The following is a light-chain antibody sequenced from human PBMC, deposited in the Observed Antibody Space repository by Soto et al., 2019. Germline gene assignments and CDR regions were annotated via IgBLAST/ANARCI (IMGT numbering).Light chain of an antibody. J-gene: IGKJ1*01. CDR1: QSVSANN. V-gene: IGKV3-20*01. CDR2: SAS. Sequence: EIVLTQSPGTLSLSPGERATLSCRASQSVSANNLAWYQQKAGQAPRLLIYSASSRATGIPDRFSGSGSGTDFTLTISRLEPEDLAVYYCQKYGRSPRTFGRGTKVEIK. CDR3: QKYGRSPRT.